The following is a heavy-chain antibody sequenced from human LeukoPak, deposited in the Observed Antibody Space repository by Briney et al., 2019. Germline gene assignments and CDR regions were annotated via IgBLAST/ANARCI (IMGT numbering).Heavy chain of an antibody. CDR1: GGSISSYY. CDR3: ARSLFFDCSSTSCYWPYYYMDV. V-gene: IGHV4-59*01. D-gene: IGHD2-2*01. CDR2: IYYSGST. J-gene: IGHJ6*03. Sequence: PSETLSLTCTVSGGSISSYYWSWIRQPPGKGLEWIGYIYYSGSTNYNPSLKSRVTISVDTSKNQFSLKLSSVTAADTAVYYCARSLFFDCSSTSCYWPYYYMDVWGKGTTVTVSS.